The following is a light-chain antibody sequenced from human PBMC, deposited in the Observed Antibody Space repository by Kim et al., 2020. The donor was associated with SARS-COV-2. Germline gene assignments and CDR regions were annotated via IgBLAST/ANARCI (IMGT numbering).Light chain of an antibody. Sequence: QPVLTQSPSASASLGASVKLTCTLSSGHSSHAIAWHQQQPEKGPRYLMKVNSDGSHSKGDGIPDRFSGSSSGAEYYLTISNLQSEDEADYYCQTWGTGIQVFGGGTQLTVL. J-gene: IGLJ3*02. CDR2: VNSDGSH. CDR1: SGHSSHA. CDR3: QTWGTGIQV. V-gene: IGLV4-69*01.